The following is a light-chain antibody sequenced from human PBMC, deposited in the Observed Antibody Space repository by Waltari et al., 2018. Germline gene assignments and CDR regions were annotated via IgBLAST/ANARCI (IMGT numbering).Light chain of an antibody. CDR2: WES. J-gene: IGKJ4*01. CDR3: QQYYSTPLT. CDR1: QSVLYSSNNDRNY. V-gene: IGKV4-1*01. Sequence: DIVMTQSPDSLAVSLGERATINCKSSQSVLYSSNNDRNYLAWYQQKPGQPPKLLFYWESTRESGVPDRFRGSGSETDFTLTISSLQAEDVAVYFCQQYYSTPLTFGGGTKVEIK.